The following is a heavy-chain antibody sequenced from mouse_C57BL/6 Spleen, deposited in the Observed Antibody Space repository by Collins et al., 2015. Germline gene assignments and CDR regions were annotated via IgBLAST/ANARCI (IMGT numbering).Heavy chain of an antibody. CDR3: ARGDYSNYGYYFDY. V-gene: IGHV1-50*01. CDR1: GYTFTSYW. CDR2: IDPSDSYT. D-gene: IGHD2-5*01. J-gene: IGHJ2*01. Sequence: QVQLQQPGAELVKPGASVKLSCKASGYTFTSYWMQWVKQRPGQGLEWIGEIDPSDSYTNYNQKFKGKATLTVDTSSSTAYMQLSSLTSEDSAVYYCARGDYSNYGYYFDYWGQGTTLTVSS.